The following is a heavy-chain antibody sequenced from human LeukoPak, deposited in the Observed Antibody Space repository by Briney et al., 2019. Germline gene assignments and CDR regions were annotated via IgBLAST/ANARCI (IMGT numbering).Heavy chain of an antibody. D-gene: IGHD5-24*01. Sequence: PGGSLRLSRAASGLTVSSTYMSWVRQAPGKGLEWVSLIYSSGSTYYADSVKGRFTISRDNSKNTLFLQMNSLTAEDTAMYYCTRTFLSGDGYKVGYFDYWGQGTLVTVSS. CDR2: IYSSGST. CDR3: TRTFLSGDGYKVGYFDY. V-gene: IGHV3-53*01. J-gene: IGHJ4*02. CDR1: GLTVSSTY.